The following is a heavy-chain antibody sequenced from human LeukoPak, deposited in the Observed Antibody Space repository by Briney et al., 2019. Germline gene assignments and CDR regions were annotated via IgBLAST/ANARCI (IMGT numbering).Heavy chain of an antibody. V-gene: IGHV4-39*07. Sequence: PSETLSPTCTVSGGSISSSSYYWGWIRQPPGKGLEWIGSIYYSGSTYYNPSLKSRVTISVDTSKNQFSLKLSSVTAADTAVYYCARDGIAVAGTPSWGQGTLVTVSS. J-gene: IGHJ5*02. CDR1: GGSISSSSYY. D-gene: IGHD6-19*01. CDR2: IYYSGST. CDR3: ARDGIAVAGTPS.